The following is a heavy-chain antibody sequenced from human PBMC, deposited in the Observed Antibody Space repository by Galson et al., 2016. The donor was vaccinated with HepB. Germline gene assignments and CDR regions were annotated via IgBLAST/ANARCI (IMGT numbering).Heavy chain of an antibody. CDR1: GFTFSDYY. V-gene: IGHV3-11*06. J-gene: IGHJ4*02. Sequence: SLRLSCAASGFTFSDYYMSWIRQAPGKGLEWVSYISSRRGYIDYADSVKGRFTISRDNAKNSPYLQMNSLRTEDTAVYYCARVINLELTTISHFDYWGQGTLVTVSS. CDR3: ARVINLELTTISHFDY. CDR2: ISSRRGYI. D-gene: IGHD5-24*01.